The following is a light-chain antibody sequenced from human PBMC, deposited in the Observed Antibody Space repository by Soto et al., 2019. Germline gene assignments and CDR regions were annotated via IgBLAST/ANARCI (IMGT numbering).Light chain of an antibody. V-gene: IGLV2-11*01. CDR1: SSDVGGYNY. CDR2: AVT. J-gene: IGLJ1*01. CDR3: CSYAGSYTHYV. Sequence: QPVLTQPRSGSGSPGESVTISCTGTSSDVGGYNYVSWYQQYPGKAPKVMIYAVTKRPSGVPDRISGSKSGNTASLTISGLQAEDEADYYCCSYAGSYTHYVFGTGTKVTV.